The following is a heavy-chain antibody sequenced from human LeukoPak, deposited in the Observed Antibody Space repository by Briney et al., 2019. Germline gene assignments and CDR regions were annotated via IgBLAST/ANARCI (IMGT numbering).Heavy chain of an antibody. CDR1: GYXFTGYY. Sequence: ASVKVSCKASGYXFTGYYIHWVRQAPGQGLQWMGWINPNSGGTNYAQKFQGRVTMTRDTSISTAYMELSRLRSDDTAVYYCARDSSSWGNYGMDVWGQGTTVTVSS. CDR2: INPNSGGT. D-gene: IGHD6-13*01. CDR3: ARDSSSWGNYGMDV. V-gene: IGHV1-2*02. J-gene: IGHJ6*02.